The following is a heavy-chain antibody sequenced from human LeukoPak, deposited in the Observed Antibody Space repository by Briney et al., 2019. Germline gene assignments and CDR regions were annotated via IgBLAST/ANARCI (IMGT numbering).Heavy chain of an antibody. CDR1: GGSFSGYY. D-gene: IGHD2-2*01. J-gene: IGHJ5*02. CDR3: ARVGPIVVVPAAGYWFDP. CDR2: INHSGST. V-gene: IGHV4-34*01. Sequence: SETLSLTCAVYGGSFSGYYWSWIRQPPGKGLEWIGEINHSGSTNYNPSLKSRVTISVDTSKNQFSLKLSSVTAADTAVYYCARVGPIVVVPAAGYWFDPWGQGTLVTVSS.